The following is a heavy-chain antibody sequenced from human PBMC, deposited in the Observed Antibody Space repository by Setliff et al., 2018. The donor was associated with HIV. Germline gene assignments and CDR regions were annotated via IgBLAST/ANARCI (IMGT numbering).Heavy chain of an antibody. CDR3: ARVSKTYWYSIPRDYYPHMDV. CDR2: INHSGRT. CDR1: GGSFSDYY. D-gene: IGHD2-8*02. V-gene: IGHV4-34*01. Sequence: SETLSLTCAVYGGSFSDYYWSWIRQPPGKGLEWIGEINHSGRTIQSPSLGSRVTISIDTSKNQFSLKLSSVSAADTAVYYCARVSKTYWYSIPRDYYPHMDVWGKGTTVTVS. J-gene: IGHJ6*03.